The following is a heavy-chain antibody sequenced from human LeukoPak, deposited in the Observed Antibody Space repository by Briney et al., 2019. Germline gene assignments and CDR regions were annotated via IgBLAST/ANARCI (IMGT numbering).Heavy chain of an antibody. Sequence: SQTLSLTCTDSGGSISSGDYYWSWIRQPPGECLEWIGYIYYSGSTYYNPSLKSRVTISVDTFKNQFSLKLSSVTAADTAVYYCARDHGYSGTYSWFDPWGQGTLVTVSS. CDR1: GGSISSGDYY. CDR2: IYYSGST. D-gene: IGHD1-26*01. J-gene: IGHJ5*02. V-gene: IGHV4-30-4*08. CDR3: ARDHGYSGTYSWFDP.